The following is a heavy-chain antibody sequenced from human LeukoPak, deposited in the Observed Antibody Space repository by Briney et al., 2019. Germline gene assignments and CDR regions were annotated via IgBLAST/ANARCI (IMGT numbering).Heavy chain of an antibody. Sequence: GGSLRLSCAASGFSFSAAWMTWVRQAPGKGLEWVATIKKDGSDKYYVDSVKGRFTLSRDNAKNLVYLQMNSLRVEDTAVYCCVNLGYWDGGQGTLVTVSS. D-gene: IGHD2-15*01. CDR3: VNLGYWD. CDR2: IKKDGSDK. V-gene: IGHV3-7*01. J-gene: IGHJ4*02. CDR1: GFSFSAAW.